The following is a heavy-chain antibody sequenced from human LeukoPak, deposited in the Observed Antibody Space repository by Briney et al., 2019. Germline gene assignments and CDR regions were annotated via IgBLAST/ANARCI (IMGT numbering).Heavy chain of an antibody. J-gene: IGHJ4*02. CDR3: ATLVKTGEGGRGYFDH. Sequence: GGSLRLSCAASTFSFSSHGLYWVRQAPGKGLEWVAFIYKDENDKGYADSVKGRFTISRDNSNSMLYLQMNSLRADDAAVYYCATLVKTGEGGRGYFDHWGQGTLLTVSS. CDR2: IYKDENDK. CDR1: TFSFSSHG. V-gene: IGHV3-30*02. D-gene: IGHD7-27*01.